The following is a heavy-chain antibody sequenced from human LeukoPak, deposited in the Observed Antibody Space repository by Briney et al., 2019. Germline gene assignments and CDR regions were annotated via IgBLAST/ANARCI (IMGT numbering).Heavy chain of an antibody. D-gene: IGHD3-22*01. CDR1: GGSISSYY. CDR3: ARAYYHDRDAFDI. CDR2: IHYTGST. J-gene: IGHJ3*02. V-gene: IGHV4-59*01. Sequence: PSETLSLTCTASGGSISSYYWSWIRQSPGKGLECIGYIHYTGSTNYNPSLKSRVTISVDTSKIRFSLKLSSVTAADTAVYYCARAYYHDRDAFDIWGQGTMVTVSS.